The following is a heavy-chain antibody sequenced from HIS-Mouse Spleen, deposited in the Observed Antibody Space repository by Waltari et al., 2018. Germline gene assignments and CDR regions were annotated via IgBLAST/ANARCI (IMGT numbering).Heavy chain of an antibody. CDR3: AREIPYSSSWYDWYFDL. D-gene: IGHD6-13*01. J-gene: IGHJ2*01. V-gene: IGHV4-39*07. CDR1: GGSISSSSYY. Sequence: QLQLQESGPGLVKPSETLSLTCTVSGGSISSSSYYWGWIRQPPRKGLEWIGSIYYSGSTYYTPSLKSRVTISVDTSKNQFSLKLSSVTAADTAVYYCAREIPYSSSWYDWYFDLWGRGTLVTVSS. CDR2: IYYSGST.